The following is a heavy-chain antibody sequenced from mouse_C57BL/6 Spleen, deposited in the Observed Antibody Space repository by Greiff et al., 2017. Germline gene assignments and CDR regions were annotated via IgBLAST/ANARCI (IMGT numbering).Heavy chain of an antibody. CDR2: ISGGGGNT. J-gene: IGHJ4*01. CDR3: ARKCCNNDGGYYAMDY. CDR1: GFTFSSYT. Sequence: EVKLVESGGGLVKPGGSLKLSCAASGFTFSSYTMSWVRQTPEKRLEWVATISGGGGNTYYPDSVKGRFTISRDNAKNTLYLQMSSLRSEDTALYYCARKCCNNDGGYYAMDYWGQGTSVTVSS. V-gene: IGHV5-9*01. D-gene: IGHD1-1*01.